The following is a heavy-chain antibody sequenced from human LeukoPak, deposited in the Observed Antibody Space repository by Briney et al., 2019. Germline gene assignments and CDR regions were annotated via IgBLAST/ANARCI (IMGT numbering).Heavy chain of an antibody. CDR3: ARTVTPVLPRSLRSSSWSRFDP. D-gene: IGHD6-13*01. CDR2: IYYSGST. J-gene: IGHJ5*02. CDR1: GGSISSYY. Sequence: SETLSLTCTVSGGSISSYYWSWIRQPPGKGLECIGYIYYSGSTNYNPSLKSRVTISVDTSKNQFSLKLSSVTAADTAVYYCARTVTPVLPRSLRSSSWSRFDPWGQGTLVTVSS. V-gene: IGHV4-59*01.